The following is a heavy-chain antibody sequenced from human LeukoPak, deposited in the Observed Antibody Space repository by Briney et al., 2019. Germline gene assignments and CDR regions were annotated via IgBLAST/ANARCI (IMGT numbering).Heavy chain of an antibody. V-gene: IGHV3-30-3*01. CDR3: ARDREGPGCYYYGMDV. D-gene: IGHD1-26*01. CDR2: ISYDGSNK. Sequence: GRSLRLSCAASGFTFSSYAMHWVRQAPGKGLEWVAVISYDGSNKYYADSVKGRFTIPRDNSKNTLYLQMNSLRAEDTAVYYCARDREGPGCYYYGMDVWGQGTTVTVSS. CDR1: GFTFSSYA. J-gene: IGHJ6*02.